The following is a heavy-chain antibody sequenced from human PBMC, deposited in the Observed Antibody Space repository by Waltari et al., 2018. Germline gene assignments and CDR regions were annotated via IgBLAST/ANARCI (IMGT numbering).Heavy chain of an antibody. Sequence: QVQLQQWGAGLLKPSETLSLTCAVYGWSFRGYYLRWIRQPPGKGLGWIGEISHSGTTNYNPSLKSRVTISLDTSKNQFSLKLSSVTAADTAVYYCARQEIIVEVTGDAFDIWGQGTMVTVSS. J-gene: IGHJ3*02. CDR3: ARQEIIVEVTGDAFDI. D-gene: IGHD2-21*02. CDR1: GWSFRGYY. V-gene: IGHV4-34*01. CDR2: ISHSGTT.